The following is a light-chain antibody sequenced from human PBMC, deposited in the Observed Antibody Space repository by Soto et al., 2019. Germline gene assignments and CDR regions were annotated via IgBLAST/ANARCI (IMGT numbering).Light chain of an antibody. J-gene: IGKJ1*01. CDR1: PSVSSN. Sequence: EIVMPQSPATLSVSPGEGATLSCRASPSVSSNLAWYQQKRGQAPRLLSYGASTRATGIPARFSGSGSGTEFTLTISSLQSEDFAVYYCQQYNNWPPGTCGQGTKVEIK. CDR3: QQYNNWPPGT. CDR2: GAS. V-gene: IGKV3-15*01.